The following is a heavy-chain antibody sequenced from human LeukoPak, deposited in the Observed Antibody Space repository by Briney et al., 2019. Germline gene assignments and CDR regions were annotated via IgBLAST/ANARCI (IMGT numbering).Heavy chain of an antibody. CDR3: ALRHHDYVWGSYGPVDY. CDR1: GYSFTTYW. J-gene: IGHJ4*02. CDR2: IYPGDSDT. V-gene: IGHV5-51*01. Sequence: GESLKISCKASGYSFTTYWIGWVRQMPGKGLEWMGIIYPGDSDTKYSPSFQGQVTISADKSISTAYLQWSSLKASDTAMYYCALRHHDYVWGSYGPVDYWGQGTLVTVSS. D-gene: IGHD3-16*01.